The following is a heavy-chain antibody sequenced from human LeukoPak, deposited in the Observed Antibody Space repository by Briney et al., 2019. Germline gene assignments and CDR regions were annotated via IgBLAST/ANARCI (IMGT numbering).Heavy chain of an antibody. CDR1: GFTLSNYW. J-gene: IGHJ4*02. CDR3: TRESSWAPDY. CDR2: INGDGSRT. V-gene: IGHV3-74*01. Sequence: GGSLRLPCAASGFTLSNYWMHWVRQAPGKGLVWVSNINGDGSRTTYADAVKGRFTISRDNGKNTLFLQMNSLRAEDTAVYYCTRESSWAPDYWGQGTLVTVSS. D-gene: IGHD1-26*01.